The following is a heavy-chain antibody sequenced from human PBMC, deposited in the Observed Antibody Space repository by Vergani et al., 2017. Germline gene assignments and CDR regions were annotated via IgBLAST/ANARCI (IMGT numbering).Heavy chain of an antibody. CDR2: INPNSGGT. J-gene: IGHJ3*02. CDR1: GYTFTGYY. Sequence: QVQLVQSAAEVKKPGASVKVSCKASGYTFTGYYMHWVRQAPGQGLEWMGWINPNSGGTNYAQKFQGRVTMTRDTSISTAYMELSRLRSDDTAVYYCASSNWNHVRPIYAFDIWGQGTMVTVSS. D-gene: IGHD1-14*01. V-gene: IGHV1-2*02. CDR3: ASSNWNHVRPIYAFDI.